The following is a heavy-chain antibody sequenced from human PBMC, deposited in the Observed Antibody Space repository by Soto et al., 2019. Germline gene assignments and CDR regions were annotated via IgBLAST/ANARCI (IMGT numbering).Heavy chain of an antibody. J-gene: IGHJ5*02. D-gene: IGHD3-9*01. CDR1: GFTFDDCA. Sequence: GGSLRLSCSASGFTFDDCAMHWVRQAPGKGPGWVSGISWDSATVGYAESVKGRFTITRDDAKNSLYLQMDSLRREDTALYYCVQGRYPTMATPLDHWGQGTLVTVLL. CDR3: VQGRYPTMATPLDH. V-gene: IGHV3-9*01. CDR2: ISWDSATV.